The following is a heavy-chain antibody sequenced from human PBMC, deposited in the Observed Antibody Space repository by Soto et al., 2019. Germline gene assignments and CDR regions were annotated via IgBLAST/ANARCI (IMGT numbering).Heavy chain of an antibody. Sequence: QVQLVQSGAEVKKPGASVKVSCKASGYTFTSYAMHWVRQAPGQRLEWMGWINAGNGNTKYSQKFLGRVTITRDTSASTAYMELSSLRSEDTAVYYCARDVSGGSLYYFDYWGQGTLVTVSS. CDR3: ARDVSGGSLYYFDY. D-gene: IGHD2-15*01. V-gene: IGHV1-3*01. CDR1: GYTFTSYA. J-gene: IGHJ4*02. CDR2: INAGNGNT.